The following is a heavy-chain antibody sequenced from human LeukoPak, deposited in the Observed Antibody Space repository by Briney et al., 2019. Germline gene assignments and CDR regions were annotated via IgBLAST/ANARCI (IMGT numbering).Heavy chain of an antibody. CDR2: MSYSGHT. CDR1: GDSIGRINYY. D-gene: IGHD1-26*01. V-gene: IGHV4-39*07. CDR3: ARDNSVGETAWWFDP. Sequence: SETLSLTCTISGDSIGRINYYWGWIRQPPGKGLEWIVSMSYSGHTYYNPSLKSRVTTSIDTSKNQSSLNLKSVTAADTAVYYCARDNSVGETAWWFDPWGQGTLVTVSS. J-gene: IGHJ5*02.